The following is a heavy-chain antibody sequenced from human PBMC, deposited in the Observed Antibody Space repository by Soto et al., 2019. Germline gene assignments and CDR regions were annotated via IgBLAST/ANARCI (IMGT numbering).Heavy chain of an antibody. CDR3: ARPTGGHDAGVNYMDV. CDR1: GGSLSSYP. Sequence: QVQLLQSGSEVKKPGSSVKVSCRASGGSLSSYPVTWVRQAPGQGLEWMGRIIPIVGLTNYAQKFQGRVTITADKSTSTAYMELSSLRSDDTAVYYCARPTGGHDAGVNYMDVWGKGTTVIVSS. D-gene: IGHD2-8*02. V-gene: IGHV1-69*02. CDR2: IIPIVGLT. J-gene: IGHJ6*03.